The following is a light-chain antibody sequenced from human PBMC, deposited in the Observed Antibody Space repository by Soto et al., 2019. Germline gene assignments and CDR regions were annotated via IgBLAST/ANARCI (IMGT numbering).Light chain of an antibody. Sequence: AIQMTRSRASLSAGVVERVTITCRASQAIRNDLGWYQQKPGRAPKLLIYAASSLQSGVPSRFSGSGSGTDFTLTISSLQPEDFATYYCIQDHNYPLTFGGGTKVDIK. V-gene: IGKV1-6*01. CDR3: IQDHNYPLT. CDR2: AAS. CDR1: QAIRND. J-gene: IGKJ4*01.